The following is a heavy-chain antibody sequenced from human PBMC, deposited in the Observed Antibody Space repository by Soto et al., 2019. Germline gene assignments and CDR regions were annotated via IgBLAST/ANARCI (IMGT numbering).Heavy chain of an antibody. Sequence: GGSLRLSCAVSGFTFSTYGIHWVRQAPGKGLEWVSRINSDGTTTYYADSVKGRFTISRDNAKNTLYLQMNSLRAEDTAVYHCAREDIIVVPPTKGGGRSNQIPYGMDVWGQGTRVTVSS. D-gene: IGHD2-2*01. CDR1: GFTFSTYG. V-gene: IGHV3-74*01. CDR2: INSDGTTT. J-gene: IGHJ6*02. CDR3: AREDIIVVPPTKGGGRSNQIPYGMDV.